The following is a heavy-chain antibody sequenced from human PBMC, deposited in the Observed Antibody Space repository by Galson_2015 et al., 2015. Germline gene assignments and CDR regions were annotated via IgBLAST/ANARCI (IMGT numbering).Heavy chain of an antibody. D-gene: IGHD4-11*01. CDR2: ISYDGSNK. J-gene: IGHJ4*02. Sequence: SLRLSCAASGFTFSSSAMHWVRQAPGKGLEWVAVISYDGSNKYYADSVRGRFTISRDNSKNTLFLRVNSLRAEDTALYYCARSHGDYSALDYWGQGTLVTVSS. CDR3: ARSHGDYSALDY. CDR1: GFTFSSSA. V-gene: IGHV3-30*01.